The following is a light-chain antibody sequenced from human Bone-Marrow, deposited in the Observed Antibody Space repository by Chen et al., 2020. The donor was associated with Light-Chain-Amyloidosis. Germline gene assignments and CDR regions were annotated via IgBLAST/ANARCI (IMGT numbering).Light chain of an antibody. Sequence: DIQMTQSPSSLSASVGDRVTITCRASQSISSYLNWYQQKPGKAPKLLIYAASSLQSGVPSRFCGSGSGTDFTLTISSLQPEDVATYYCQQSYSTLLFTFGPGTKVDIK. V-gene: IGKV1-39*01. J-gene: IGKJ3*01. CDR3: QQSYSTLLFT. CDR1: QSISSY. CDR2: AAS.